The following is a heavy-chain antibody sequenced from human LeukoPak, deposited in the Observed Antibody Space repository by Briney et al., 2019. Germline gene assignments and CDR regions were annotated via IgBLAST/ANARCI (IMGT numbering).Heavy chain of an antibody. CDR1: GYTFTSYG. V-gene: IGHV1-18*01. Sequence: GASVKVSCKASGYTFTSYGISWVRQAPGQGLEWMGWISAYNGNTNYAQKLQGRVTMTTDTSTSTAYMELRSLRSDDTAVYYCAREGPYCSSTSCADAFDIWGQGTMVTVSS. J-gene: IGHJ3*02. D-gene: IGHD2-2*01. CDR3: AREGPYCSSTSCADAFDI. CDR2: ISAYNGNT.